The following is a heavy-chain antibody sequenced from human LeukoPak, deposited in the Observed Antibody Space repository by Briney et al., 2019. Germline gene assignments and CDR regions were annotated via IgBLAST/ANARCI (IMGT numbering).Heavy chain of an antibody. J-gene: IGHJ3*02. Sequence: PGGSLRLSCAASGFTFSDYYMSWIRQAPGKGLEWVANINLDGNGRFYVDSVKGRFTISRDNNKKSVYLQMNSLRAGDTAVYYCARDTDDFQGLDIWGQGTRVTVSS. CDR2: INLDGNGR. CDR3: ARDTDDFQGLDI. D-gene: IGHD3-3*01. V-gene: IGHV3-7*01. CDR1: GFTFSDYY.